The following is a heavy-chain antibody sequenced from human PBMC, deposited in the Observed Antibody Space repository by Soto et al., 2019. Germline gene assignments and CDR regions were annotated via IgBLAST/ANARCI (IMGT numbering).Heavy chain of an antibody. D-gene: IGHD2-8*01. V-gene: IGHV3-53*01. CDR2: IYSGGST. J-gene: IGHJ4*02. Sequence: PGGSLRLSCAASGFTVSSNYMSWVRQAPGKGLEWVSVIYSGGSTYYADSVKGRFTISRDNSKNTLYLQMNSLRAEDTAVYYCAREGCTNGVCYVFDYWGQGTLVTVSS. CDR1: GFTVSSNY. CDR3: AREGCTNGVCYVFDY.